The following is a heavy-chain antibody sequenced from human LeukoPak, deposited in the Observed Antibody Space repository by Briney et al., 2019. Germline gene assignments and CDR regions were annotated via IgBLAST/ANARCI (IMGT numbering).Heavy chain of an antibody. V-gene: IGHV4-59*01. CDR2: IHYSGRA. D-gene: IGHD3-16*01. J-gene: IGHJ6*02. CDR3: VKFGVDYDMGV. CDR1: GDSISGSY. Sequence: PSETLSLTCTVSGDSISGSYWTWVRRPPGQGLEWIGQIHYSGRADYNPSLKRRITISVDTSKNQMSLTLTSVTAADTAFYYCVKFGVDYDMGVWGQGTTVTVSS.